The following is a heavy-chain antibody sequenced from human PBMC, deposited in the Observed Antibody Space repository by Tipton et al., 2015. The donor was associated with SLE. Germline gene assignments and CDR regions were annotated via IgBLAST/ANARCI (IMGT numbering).Heavy chain of an antibody. CDR3: AKDGPPTYYYDSSGYYYLDY. CDR2: ISGSGGST. CDR1: GFTFSSYA. D-gene: IGHD3-22*01. J-gene: IGHJ4*02. V-gene: IGHV3-23*01. Sequence: SLRLSCAASGFTFSSYAMSWVRQAPGKGLEWVSAISGSGGSTYYADSVKGRFTISRDNSKNTLYLQMNSLRAEDTAVYYCAKDGPPTYYYDSSGYYYLDYWGQGTLVTVSP.